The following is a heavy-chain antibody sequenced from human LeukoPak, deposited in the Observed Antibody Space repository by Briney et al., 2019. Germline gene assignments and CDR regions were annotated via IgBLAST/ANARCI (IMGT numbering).Heavy chain of an antibody. CDR1: GFTSRRNK. D-gene: IGHD2-15*01. J-gene: IGHJ4*02. Sequence: GGSLRLSCAASGFTSRRNKMSWVRQAQGKGWEWVSVIYSGGSTYYADSVKGRFTISRDNSKNTLYLQMNSLRAEDTAVYYCARAVAAKADYWGQGTLVTVSS. V-gene: IGHV3-53*01. CDR3: ARAVAAKADY. CDR2: IYSGGST.